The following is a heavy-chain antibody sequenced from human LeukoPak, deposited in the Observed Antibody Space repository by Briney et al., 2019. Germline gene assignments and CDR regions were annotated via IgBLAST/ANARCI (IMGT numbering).Heavy chain of an antibody. CDR2: MFHSGST. V-gene: IGHV4-38-2*02. J-gene: IGHJ4*02. D-gene: IGHD6-19*01. CDR1: GYSISSGFY. CDR3: AREIAVAGTYY. Sequence: PSETLSLTCSVSGYSISSGFYWGWIRQPPGKGLECIGSMFHSGSTYYNPSLKSRVTISVDTSKNQFSLKLSSVTAADTAVYYCAREIAVAGTYYWGQGTLVTVSS.